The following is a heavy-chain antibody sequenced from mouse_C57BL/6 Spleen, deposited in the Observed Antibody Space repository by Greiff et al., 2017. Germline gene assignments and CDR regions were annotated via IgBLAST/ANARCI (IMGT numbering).Heavy chain of an antibody. D-gene: IGHD2-3*01. V-gene: IGHV1-82*01. J-gene: IGHJ2*01. CDR3: ARGMVTYYFDY. Sequence: VQRVESGPELVKPGASVKISCKASGYAFSSSWMNWVKQRPGKGLEWIGRIYPGDGDTNYNGKFKGKATLTADKSSSTAYMQLSSLTSEDSAVYFCARGMVTYYFDYWGQGTTLTVSS. CDR1: GYAFSSSW. CDR2: IYPGDGDT.